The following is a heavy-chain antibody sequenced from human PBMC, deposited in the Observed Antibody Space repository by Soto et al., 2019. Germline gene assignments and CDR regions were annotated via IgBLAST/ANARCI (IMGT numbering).Heavy chain of an antibody. Sequence: ASVKVSCKXSGYTFTSYDINWVRQATGQGLEWMGWMNPNSGNTGYAQKFQGRVTMTRNTSISTAYMELSSLRSEDTAVYYCARGRSMWLLPHSFDYWGQGTLVTVSS. D-gene: IGHD3-22*01. V-gene: IGHV1-8*01. CDR1: GYTFTSYD. J-gene: IGHJ4*02. CDR3: ARGRSMWLLPHSFDY. CDR2: MNPNSGNT.